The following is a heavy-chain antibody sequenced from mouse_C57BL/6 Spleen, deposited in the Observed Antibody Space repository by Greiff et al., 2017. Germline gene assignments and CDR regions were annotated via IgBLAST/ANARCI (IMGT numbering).Heavy chain of an antibody. Sequence: VQLQQSGAELVRPGASVKLSCTASGFNIKDDYMHWVKQRPERGLEWIGWIDPENGDTEYASKFQGKATITADTSSNTAYLHLSSLTSEDTAVYYCTTDGRGYFDYWGQGTTLTVSS. CDR3: TTDGRGYFDY. V-gene: IGHV14-4*01. CDR2: IDPENGDT. D-gene: IGHD1-1*01. J-gene: IGHJ2*01. CDR1: GFNIKDDY.